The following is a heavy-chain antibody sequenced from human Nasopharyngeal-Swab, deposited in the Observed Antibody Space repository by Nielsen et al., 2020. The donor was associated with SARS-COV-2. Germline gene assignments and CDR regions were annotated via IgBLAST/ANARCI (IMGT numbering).Heavy chain of an antibody. CDR1: GFTFSSFG. J-gene: IGHJ3*02. D-gene: IGHD6-19*01. CDR2: ISYDGSIQ. V-gene: IGHV3-30*03. Sequence: GESLKISCAASGFTFSSFGMHWVRQAPGEGLEWVAFISYDGSIQYYADSVKDRFTISRDNSKNTLYLQMNSLRPEDTAVYYCARGAVAGPNAFDIWGQGTMVIVSS. CDR3: ARGAVAGPNAFDI.